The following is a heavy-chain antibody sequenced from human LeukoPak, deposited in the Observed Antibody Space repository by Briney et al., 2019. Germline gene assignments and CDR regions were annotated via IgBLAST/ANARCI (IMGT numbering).Heavy chain of an antibody. V-gene: IGHV3-23*01. CDR1: GFTFSSYA. CDR2: ISGSGGST. CDR3: ANRGTGYSYGVRDY. D-gene: IGHD5-18*01. Sequence: GGSLRLSCAASGFTFSSYAMSWVRQVPGKGLEWVSAISGSGGSTYYADSVKGRFTISRDNSKNTLYLQMNSLRAEDTAVYYCANRGTGYSYGVRDYRGQGTLVTVSS. J-gene: IGHJ4*02.